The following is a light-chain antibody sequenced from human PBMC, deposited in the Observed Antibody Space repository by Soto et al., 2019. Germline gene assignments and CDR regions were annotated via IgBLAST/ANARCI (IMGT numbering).Light chain of an antibody. Sequence: EIVLTQSPGTLSLSPGERATLSCRASQSVSSSYLAWYQQKPGQAPRLLIYGANNRATGISDRFSGSGSGTDFTLTISRLESGDFAVYYCQQHGSSPLTFGGGTTVEIK. CDR3: QQHGSSPLT. J-gene: IGKJ4*01. CDR2: GAN. V-gene: IGKV3-20*01. CDR1: QSVSSSY.